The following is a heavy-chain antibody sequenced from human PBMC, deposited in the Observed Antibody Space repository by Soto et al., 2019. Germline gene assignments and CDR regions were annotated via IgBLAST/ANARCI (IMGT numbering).Heavy chain of an antibody. J-gene: IGHJ4*02. CDR2: IYYSGST. CDR1: GGSISSGGYY. D-gene: IGHD3-3*01. V-gene: IGHV4-31*03. CDR3: AREERTIFGVASYYFDY. Sequence: QVQLQESGPGLVKPSQTLSLTCTVSGGSISSGGYYWSWIRQHPGKGLEWIGYIYYSGSTYYNPSLKRRVTISVDTSKNQFSLKLSSVTAADTAVYYCAREERTIFGVASYYFDYWGQGTLVTVSS.